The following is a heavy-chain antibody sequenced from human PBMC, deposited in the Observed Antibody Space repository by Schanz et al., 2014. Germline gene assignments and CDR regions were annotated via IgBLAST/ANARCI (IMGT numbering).Heavy chain of an antibody. D-gene: IGHD2-2*01. CDR2: IDPNSGGT. J-gene: IGHJ5*02. Sequence: QVQLAQSGSELKRPGASVNISCKASGYSFSDFGINWGRQAPGQGLEWMGWIDPNSGGTFYKEKFQGRVTMSRDTSISTAYMELSRLGSDDTAIYYCAREICSGTRCGQRYDPWGQGTLVTVSS. CDR1: GYSFSDFG. CDR3: AREICSGTRCGQRYDP. V-gene: IGHV1-2*02.